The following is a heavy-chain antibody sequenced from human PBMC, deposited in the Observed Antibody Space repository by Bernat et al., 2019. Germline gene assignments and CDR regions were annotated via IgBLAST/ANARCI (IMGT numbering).Heavy chain of an antibody. CDR1: GFTFSSYA. CDR2: ISGSGGST. J-gene: IGHJ5*02. V-gene: IGHV3-23*04. Sequence: EVQLVESGGGLVQPGGSLRLSCAASGFTFSSYAMSWVRQAPGKGLEWVSAISGSGGSTYYADSVKGRFTISRDNSKNTLYLQMNSLRAEDTAVYYCAKGQDYGDYEGPDWFDPWGQGTLVTVSS. D-gene: IGHD4-17*01. CDR3: AKGQDYGDYEGPDWFDP.